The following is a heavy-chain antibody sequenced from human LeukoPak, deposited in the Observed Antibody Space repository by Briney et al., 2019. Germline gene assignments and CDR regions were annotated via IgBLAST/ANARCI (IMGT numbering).Heavy chain of an antibody. Sequence: GGSLRLSCAASGFNFINTWMHWVRQAPGKGLVWVARIKNDGSGIIYADSVKGRFTISRDNARNTPYLQMNSLRAEDTAVYYCARERGVSHPFDYWGQGTLVTVSS. J-gene: IGHJ4*02. V-gene: IGHV3-74*01. D-gene: IGHD2-21*01. CDR1: GFNFINTW. CDR3: ARERGVSHPFDY. CDR2: IKNDGSGI.